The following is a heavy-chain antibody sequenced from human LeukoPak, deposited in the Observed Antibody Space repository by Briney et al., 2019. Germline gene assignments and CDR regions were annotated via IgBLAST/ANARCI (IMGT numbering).Heavy chain of an antibody. V-gene: IGHV4-39*07. CDR3: ARAPPNYDFWSGYYSRPNYFDY. D-gene: IGHD3-3*01. CDR2: IYHSGST. CDR1: GGSISSSFYY. Sequence: SETLSLTCTVSGGSISSSFYYWGWIRQPPGKGLEWIGSIYHSGSTYYNPSLKSRVTISVDTSKNQFSLKLSSVTAADTAVYYCARAPPNYDFWSGYYSRPNYFDYWGQGTLVTVSS. J-gene: IGHJ4*02.